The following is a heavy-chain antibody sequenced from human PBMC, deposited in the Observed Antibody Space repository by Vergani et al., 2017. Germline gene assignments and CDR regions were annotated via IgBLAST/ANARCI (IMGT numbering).Heavy chain of an antibody. V-gene: IGHV3-21*01. J-gene: IGHJ6*03. CDR3: ASVGYSSSWYGEGGGYYYYYYMDV. CDR1: GFTFSSYS. Sequence: EVQLVESGGGLVKPGGSLRLSCAASGFTFSSYSMNWVRQAPGKGLEWVSSISSSSSYIIYAASVKGRFTISRDHGKNSLYLQMNSLRAEDTAVYYCASVGYSSSWYGEGGGYYYYYYMDVWGKGTTVTVSS. CDR2: ISSSSSYI. D-gene: IGHD6-13*01.